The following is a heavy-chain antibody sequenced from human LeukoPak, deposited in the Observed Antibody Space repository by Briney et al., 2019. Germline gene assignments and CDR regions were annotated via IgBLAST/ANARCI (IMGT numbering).Heavy chain of an antibody. J-gene: IGHJ3*02. D-gene: IGHD2-15*01. CDR2: ISGSGGST. V-gene: IGHV3-23*01. Sequence: GGSLRLSCAASGFTFSSYAMSWVRQAPGKGLEWVSAISGSGGSTYYADSVKGRFTISRDNSKNTLYLQMNSLRAEDTAVYYCAKDREDIVVVVAATGDAFDIWGQGTMVTVSS. CDR1: GFTFSSYA. CDR3: AKDREDIVVVVAATGDAFDI.